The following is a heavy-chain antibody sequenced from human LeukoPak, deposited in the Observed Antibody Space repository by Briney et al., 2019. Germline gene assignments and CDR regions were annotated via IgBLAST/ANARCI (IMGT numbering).Heavy chain of an antibody. CDR1: GFTFSSYA. Sequence: PGGSLRLSCAASGFTFSSYAMSWVRQAPGKGLEWVSLINDSGGNTYYAGSVKGRFTISRDNSKNTLFLQMSSLRAEDTAVYYCAKTSAGIRGGYFDYWGQGTLVTVSS. D-gene: IGHD3-10*01. V-gene: IGHV3-23*01. CDR3: AKTSAGIRGGYFDY. J-gene: IGHJ4*02. CDR2: INDSGGNT.